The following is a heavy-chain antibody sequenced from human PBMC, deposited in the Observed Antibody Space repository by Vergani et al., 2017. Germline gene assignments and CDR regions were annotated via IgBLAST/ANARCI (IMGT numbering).Heavy chain of an antibody. J-gene: IGHJ5*02. CDR3: ARGNWFDP. Sequence: QVQLQQWGAGLLKPSETLSLTCAVYGGSFSGYYWSWIRQPPGKGLEWIGEINHSGSTNYNPSLKSRVTISVDTSKNQFSLKLISVTAADTAVYYCARGNWFDPWGQGTLVTVSS. CDR1: GGSFSGYY. CDR2: INHSGST. V-gene: IGHV4-34*01.